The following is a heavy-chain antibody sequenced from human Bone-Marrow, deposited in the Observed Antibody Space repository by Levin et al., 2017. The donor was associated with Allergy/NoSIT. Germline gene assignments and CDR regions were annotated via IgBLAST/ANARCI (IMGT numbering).Heavy chain of an antibody. CDR2: INHSGST. V-gene: IGHV4-34*01. J-gene: IGHJ4*02. CDR1: GGSFSGYY. Sequence: SETLSLTCAVYGGSFSGYYWSWIRQPPGKGLEWIGEINHSGSTNYNPSLKSRVTISVDTSKNQFSLKLSSVTAADTAVYYCASGGYDYPDYWGQGTLVTVSS. CDR3: ASGGYDYPDY. D-gene: IGHD5-12*01.